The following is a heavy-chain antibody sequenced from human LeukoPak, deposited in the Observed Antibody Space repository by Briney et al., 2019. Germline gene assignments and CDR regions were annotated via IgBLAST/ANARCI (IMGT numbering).Heavy chain of an antibody. Sequence: PSETLSLTCTVSGGSISSSSYCWGWIRQPPGKGLEWIGSIYYSGSTYYNPSLKSRVSISVDTSRNQFSLKLSSVTAADTAVYYCASSDYGDYVGWFDPWGQGTPGTASS. CDR3: ASSDYGDYVGWFDP. J-gene: IGHJ5*02. D-gene: IGHD4-17*01. V-gene: IGHV4-39*07. CDR1: GGSISSSSYC. CDR2: IYYSGST.